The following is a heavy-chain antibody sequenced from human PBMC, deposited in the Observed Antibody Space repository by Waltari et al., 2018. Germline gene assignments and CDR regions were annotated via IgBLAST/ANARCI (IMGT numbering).Heavy chain of an antibody. CDR3: ARAANTDC. CDR1: GFTFNTYW. V-gene: IGHV3-74*01. J-gene: IGHJ4*02. Sequence: VQLVESGGGLVQPGGSLRLSCAASGFTFNTYWMHWVRQDPGKGPVWVSRISADGTTTNYADSVKGRFTISRDNSKNTLYLQMNSLRVDDTAIYYCARAANTDCWGQGTLVTVSS. CDR2: ISADGTTT.